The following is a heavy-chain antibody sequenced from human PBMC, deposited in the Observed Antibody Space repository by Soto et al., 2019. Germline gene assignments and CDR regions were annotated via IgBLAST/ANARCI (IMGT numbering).Heavy chain of an antibody. D-gene: IGHD6-13*01. V-gene: IGHV3-23*01. CDR2: ISGSGGAT. CDR3: ARQEYSTTWYLEY. CDR1: RFTFSAYA. J-gene: IGHJ4*02. Sequence: PGGSLRLSCAASRFTFSAYAMSWVRQAPGKGLEWVSVISGSGGATYYADSVKGRFTISRDNSKNTLCLQMNSLRAEDTAVYYCARQEYSTTWYLEYWGQGTLVTVSS.